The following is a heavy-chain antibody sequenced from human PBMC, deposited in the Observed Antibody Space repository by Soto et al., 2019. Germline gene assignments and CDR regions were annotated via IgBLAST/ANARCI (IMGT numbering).Heavy chain of an antibody. V-gene: IGHV1-18*01. CDR1: GYTFTIYG. Sequence: ASVKLSCKASGYTFTIYGISWVLQAPGQGLEWMGWISAYNTKTNYAQKLQGRVTTTTDTSTSTAYMELRSLRSDDTAVYYCAGVADYYYYGMDVWGQGTTVTVSS. D-gene: IGHD2-15*01. J-gene: IGHJ6*02. CDR3: AGVADYYYYGMDV. CDR2: ISAYNTKT.